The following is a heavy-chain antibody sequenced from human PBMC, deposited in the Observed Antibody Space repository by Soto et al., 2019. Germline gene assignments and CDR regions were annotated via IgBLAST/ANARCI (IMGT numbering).Heavy chain of an antibody. V-gene: IGHV3-30*18. CDR2: ISYDGSNK. D-gene: IGHD6-13*01. Sequence: PGGSLRLSCAASGFTFSSYGMHWFRQAPGKGLEWVAVISYDGSNKYYADSVKGRFTISRDNSKNTLYLQMNSLRAEDTAVYYCAKDLIAAAGINWFDPWGQGTLVTVSS. CDR1: GFTFSSYG. CDR3: AKDLIAAAGINWFDP. J-gene: IGHJ5*02.